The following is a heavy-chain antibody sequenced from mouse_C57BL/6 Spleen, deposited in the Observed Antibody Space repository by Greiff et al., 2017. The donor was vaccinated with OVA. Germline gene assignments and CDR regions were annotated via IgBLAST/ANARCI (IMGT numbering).Heavy chain of an antibody. CDR2: IHPNSGST. D-gene: IGHD2-4*01. J-gene: IGHJ4*01. CDR1: GYTFTSYW. V-gene: IGHV1-64*01. CDR3: ARGGVYYDYDEEAMDY. Sequence: QVQLQQPGAELVKPGASVKLSCKASGYTFTSYWMHWVKQRPGQGLEWIGMIHPNSGSTNYNEKFKSKATLTVDKSSSTAYMLLSSLTSEDSAVYYCARGGVYYDYDEEAMDYWGQGTSVTVSS.